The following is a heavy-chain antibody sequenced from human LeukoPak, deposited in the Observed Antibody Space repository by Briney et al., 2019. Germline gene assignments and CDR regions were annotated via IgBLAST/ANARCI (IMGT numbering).Heavy chain of an antibody. J-gene: IGHJ3*02. D-gene: IGHD2-8*01. Sequence: ASVKVSCKASGGTFSSYAISWVRQAPGQGLEWMGRIIPILGIANYAQKFQGRVTITRDTSASTAYMELSSLRSEDTAVYYCARVMGGVEAFDIWGQGTMVTVSS. CDR1: GGTFSSYA. V-gene: IGHV1-69*04. CDR3: ARVMGGVEAFDI. CDR2: IIPILGIA.